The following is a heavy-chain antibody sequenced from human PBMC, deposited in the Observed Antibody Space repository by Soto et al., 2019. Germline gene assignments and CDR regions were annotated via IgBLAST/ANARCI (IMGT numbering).Heavy chain of an antibody. Sequence: SATLSLTGTVSGGSVSSVISYWSWIRQPPGKGLEWIGYIYYGESTNYNPSLKSRATISADTSKNQFSLKLRSVTAADTAVYYCARSYDFWSSPPANWFDPWGQGTLVTVSS. J-gene: IGHJ5*02. CDR1: GGSVSSVISY. CDR3: ARSYDFWSSPPANWFDP. D-gene: IGHD3-3*01. CDR2: IYYGEST. V-gene: IGHV4-61*01.